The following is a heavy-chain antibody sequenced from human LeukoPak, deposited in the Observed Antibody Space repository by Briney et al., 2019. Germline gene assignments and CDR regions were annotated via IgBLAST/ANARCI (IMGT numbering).Heavy chain of an antibody. V-gene: IGHV1-24*01. CDR3: ATPFYGDAFDI. CDR2: FDPEDGET. CDR1: GDTLTELS. Sequence: ASVKVSCKVSGDTLTELSMHWVRQAPGKGLECMGGFDPEDGETIYAQKFQGRVTMTEDTSTDTAYMELSSLRSEDTAVYYCATPFYGDAFDIWGQGTMVTVSS. J-gene: IGHJ3*02. D-gene: IGHD4-17*01.